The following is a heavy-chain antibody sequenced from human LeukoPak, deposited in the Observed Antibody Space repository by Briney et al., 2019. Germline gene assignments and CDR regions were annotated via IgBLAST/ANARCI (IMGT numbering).Heavy chain of an antibody. D-gene: IGHD4-17*01. CDR2: INGGHYPT. CDR3: TKDPNGDYVGAFDP. J-gene: IGHJ5*02. CDR1: GFSFSSFA. Sequence: GGSLRLSCAASGFSFSSFAMIWVRQAPGKGLEWVSSINGGHYPTYNTDSVKGRFTISRDNSRNTLYLQMNSLRADDTAVYYCTKDPNGDYVGAFDPWGQGTLVTVSS. V-gene: IGHV3-23*01.